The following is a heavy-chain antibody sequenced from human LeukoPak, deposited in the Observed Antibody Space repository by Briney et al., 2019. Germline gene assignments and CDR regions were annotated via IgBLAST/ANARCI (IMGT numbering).Heavy chain of an antibody. CDR3: ARASGGWLRPRDTTDLFDY. CDR2: INPSGGST. D-gene: IGHD5-12*01. CDR1: RGIFSSYA. Sequence: GASVKVSCKASRGIFSSYAISWVRQAPGQGLEWMGIINPSGGSTSYAQKFQGRVTMTRDTSTSTVYMELSSLRSEDTAVYYYARASGGWLRPRDTTDLFDYWGQGTLVTVSS. V-gene: IGHV1-46*01. J-gene: IGHJ4*02.